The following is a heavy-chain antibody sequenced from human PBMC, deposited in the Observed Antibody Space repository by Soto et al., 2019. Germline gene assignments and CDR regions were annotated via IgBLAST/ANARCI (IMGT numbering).Heavy chain of an antibody. J-gene: IGHJ6*02. CDR3: ATGGSGSYYNWYYYYGMDV. D-gene: IGHD3-10*01. CDR2: IYYSGST. CDR1: GGSISSSSYY. V-gene: IGHV4-39*01. Sequence: SETLSVTCTVSGGSISSSSYYWGWIRQPPGKGLEWIGSIYYSGSTYYNPSLKSRVTISVDTSKNQFSLKLSSVTAADTAVYYCATGGSGSYYNWYYYYGMDVWGQGTTVTVSS.